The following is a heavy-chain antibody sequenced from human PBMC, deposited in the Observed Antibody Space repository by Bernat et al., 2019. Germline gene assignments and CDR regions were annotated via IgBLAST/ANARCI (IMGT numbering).Heavy chain of an antibody. CDR1: GDSVSSNSAA. CDR3: ARDDGNIRSYYSRYYYYYMDV. J-gene: IGHJ6*03. CDR2: TYYRSKWYN. Sequence: QVQLQQSGPGLVKPSQTLSLTCAISGDSVSSNSAAWNWIRQSPSRGLEWLGRTYYRSKWYNDYAVSVKSRITINPDTSKNQFSLQLNSVTPEDTAVYYCARDDGNIRSYYSRYYYYYMDVWGKGTTVTVSS. D-gene: IGHD3-10*01. V-gene: IGHV6-1*01.